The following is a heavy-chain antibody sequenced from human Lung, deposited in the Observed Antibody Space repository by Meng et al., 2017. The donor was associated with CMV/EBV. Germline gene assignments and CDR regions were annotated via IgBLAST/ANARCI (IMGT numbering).Heavy chain of an antibody. Sequence: EVQLVESGGGLVQPGXXXXLSCAASGFAFSGYWMHWVRQAPGKGLVWVSRINEDGRTTDYADSVKGRFTISRDNAENTLYLQMNSLRPEDTAVYYCGRDLSGASDYWGQGTLVTVSS. J-gene: IGHJ4*02. CDR1: GFAFSGYW. D-gene: IGHD7-27*01. CDR2: INEDGRTT. V-gene: IGHV3-74*01. CDR3: GRDLSGASDY.